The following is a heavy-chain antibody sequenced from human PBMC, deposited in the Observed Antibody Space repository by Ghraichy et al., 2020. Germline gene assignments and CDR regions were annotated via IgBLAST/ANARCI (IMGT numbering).Heavy chain of an antibody. CDR2: IIPIFGTA. CDR3: ASLYVEMATSGGFDY. J-gene: IGHJ4*02. CDR1: GGTFSSYA. Sequence: SVKVSCKASGGTFSSYAISWVRQAPGQGLEWMGGIIPIFGTANYAQKFQGRVTITADESTSTAYMELSSLRSEDTAVYYCASLYVEMATSGGFDYWGQGTLVTVSS. V-gene: IGHV1-69*13. D-gene: IGHD5-24*01.